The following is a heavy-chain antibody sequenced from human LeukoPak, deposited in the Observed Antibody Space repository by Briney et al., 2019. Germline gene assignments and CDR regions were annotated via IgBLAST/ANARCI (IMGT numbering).Heavy chain of an antibody. CDR2: ISSSSSYI. J-gene: IGHJ4*02. CDR3: ARDGRMLGIAAAGDKH. CDR1: GFTFSSYS. V-gene: IGHV3-21*01. D-gene: IGHD6-13*01. Sequence: GGSLRLSCAASGFTFSSYSMNWVRQAPGKGLEWVSSISSSSSYIYYADSVKGRFTISRDNAKNSLHLQMNSLRAEDTAVYYCARDGRMLGIAAAGDKHWGQGTLVTVSS.